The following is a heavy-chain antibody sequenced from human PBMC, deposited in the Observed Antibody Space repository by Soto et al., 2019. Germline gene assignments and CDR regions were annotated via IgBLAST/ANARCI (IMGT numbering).Heavy chain of an antibody. J-gene: IGHJ4*02. CDR3: ASSQPRFGVVIKTRQLDY. D-gene: IGHD3-3*01. CDR2: IIPIFGTA. CDR1: GGTFSSYA. Sequence: SVKVSCKASGGTFSSYAISWVRQAPGQGLEWMGGIIPIFGTANYAQKFQGRVTITADESTSTAHMELSSLRSEDTAVYYCASSQPRFGVVIKTRQLDYWGQGTLVTVSS. V-gene: IGHV1-69*13.